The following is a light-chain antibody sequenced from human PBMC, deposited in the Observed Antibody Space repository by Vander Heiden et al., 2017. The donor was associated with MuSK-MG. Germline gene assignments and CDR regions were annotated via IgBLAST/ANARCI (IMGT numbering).Light chain of an antibody. Sequence: DIVMTHSPHSLPVSLGERATINCKPSQSVLYSSNNKNYLAWYQQKPGQPPKLLIYWASTRESGVPDRFSGSGSGTDFTLTISSLQAEDVAVYYCQQDDSTPSTFGQGTKVEIK. CDR1: QSVLYSSNNKNY. V-gene: IGKV4-1*01. CDR3: QQDDSTPST. J-gene: IGKJ1*01. CDR2: WAS.